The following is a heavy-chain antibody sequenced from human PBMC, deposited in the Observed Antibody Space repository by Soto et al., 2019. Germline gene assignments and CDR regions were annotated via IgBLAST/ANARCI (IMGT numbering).Heavy chain of an antibody. CDR2: ISSSSSYI. CDR1: GFTFSSYS. Sequence: VQLVESGGGLVKPGGSLRLSCAASGFTFSSYSMNWVRQAPGKGLEWVSSISSSSSYIYYADSVKGRFTISRDNAKNSLYLQMNSLRAEDTAVYYCAAEPLWFGELSNYGMDVWGQGTTVTVSS. D-gene: IGHD3-10*01. CDR3: AAEPLWFGELSNYGMDV. V-gene: IGHV3-21*01. J-gene: IGHJ6*02.